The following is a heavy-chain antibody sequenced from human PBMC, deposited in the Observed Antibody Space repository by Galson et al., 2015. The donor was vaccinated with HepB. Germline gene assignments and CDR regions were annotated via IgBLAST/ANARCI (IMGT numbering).Heavy chain of an antibody. D-gene: IGHD2-2*01. Sequence: SLRLSCAASGFTFSSYGMHWVRQAPGKGLGWVAVIWYDRSNKYYADSVKGRFTISRDNSKNTLYLQMNSLRAEDTAVYYCARGRGRFCSSTSCYYYYYMDVWGKGTTVTVSS. J-gene: IGHJ6*03. CDR2: IWYDRSNK. CDR1: GFTFSSYG. CDR3: ARGRGRFCSSTSCYYYYYMDV. V-gene: IGHV3-33*01.